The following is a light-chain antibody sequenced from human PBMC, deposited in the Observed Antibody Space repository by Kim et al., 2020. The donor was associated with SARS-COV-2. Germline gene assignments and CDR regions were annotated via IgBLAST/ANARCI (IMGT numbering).Light chain of an antibody. Sequence: GPAVTISCTGTSTDVGSYNRVSWYQQPPGTAPKLMIYEVSHRPSGVPNRFSGSKSGNTASLTISGLQAEDEADYYCSSYTSSSTWVFGGGTKLTVL. V-gene: IGLV2-18*02. CDR1: STDVGSYNR. J-gene: IGLJ3*02. CDR2: EVS. CDR3: SSYTSSSTWV.